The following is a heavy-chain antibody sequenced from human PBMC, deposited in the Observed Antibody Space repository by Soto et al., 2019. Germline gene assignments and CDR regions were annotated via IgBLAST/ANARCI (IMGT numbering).Heavy chain of an antibody. J-gene: IGHJ6*02. CDR2: IYWDDDK. CDR1: GFSLSTSGVG. V-gene: IGHV2-5*02. D-gene: IGHD2-21*02. CDR3: VQSRCGGDCLQSYASHYYYGMDV. Sequence: QITLKESGPTLVKPTQTLTLTCSFSGFSLSTSGVGVGWIRQPPGKALEWLALIYWDDDKRYSPSLRSRLTVTKDTSKNQVVLIMTNMDPVDTATYYCVQSRCGGDCLQSYASHYYYGMDVWGQGTTVTVSS.